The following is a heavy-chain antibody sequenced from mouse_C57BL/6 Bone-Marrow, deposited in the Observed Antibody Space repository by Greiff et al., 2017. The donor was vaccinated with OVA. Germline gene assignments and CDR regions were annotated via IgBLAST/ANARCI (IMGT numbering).Heavy chain of an antibody. CDR3: ARRDDGYYYAMDY. D-gene: IGHD2-3*01. CDR1: GYTFTDYY. J-gene: IGHJ4*01. V-gene: IGHV1-19*01. CDR2: INPYNGGT. Sequence: VQLKQSGPVLVKPGASVKMSCKASGYTFTDYYMNWVKQSHGKSLEWIGVINPYNGGTSYNQKFKGKATLTDDKSSSTAYMELNSLTSEDSAVYYCARRDDGYYYAMDYWGQGTSVTVSS.